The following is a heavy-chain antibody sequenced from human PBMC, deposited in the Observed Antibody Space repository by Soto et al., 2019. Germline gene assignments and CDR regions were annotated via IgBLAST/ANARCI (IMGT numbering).Heavy chain of an antibody. CDR2: IRGDGADA. Sequence: EVQLVESGGGLVQPGGSLRLSCSTSGFIFSNYWMHWVRQAPGKGPVWVSRIRGDGADAKYADYVKGRFTISRDNAKSTLYLQMDSLRVDDTAIYYCASDLVLGSGSMGHWGPGTQVTVSS. V-gene: IGHV3-74*01. D-gene: IGHD3-10*01. CDR3: ASDLVLGSGSMGH. J-gene: IGHJ4*02. CDR1: GFIFSNYW.